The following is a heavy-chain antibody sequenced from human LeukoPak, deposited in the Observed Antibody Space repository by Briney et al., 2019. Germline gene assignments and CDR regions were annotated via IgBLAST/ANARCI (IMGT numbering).Heavy chain of an antibody. Sequence: SETLSLTCAVYSGSFSVYYWNWIRQPPGKGLEWIGEINHSGSTNYNPSLKSRVTISVDTSKNQFSLKLSSVTAADTAVYYCARGCYSSGWYTCPPFDYWGQGTLVTVSS. CDR1: SGSFSVYY. CDR3: ARGCYSSGWYTCPPFDY. D-gene: IGHD6-19*01. J-gene: IGHJ4*02. V-gene: IGHV4-34*01. CDR2: INHSGST.